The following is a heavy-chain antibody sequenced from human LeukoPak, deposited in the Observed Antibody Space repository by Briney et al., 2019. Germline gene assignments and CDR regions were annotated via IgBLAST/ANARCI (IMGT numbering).Heavy chain of an antibody. CDR1: GFTFNSYA. Sequence: GGSLRLSCAASGFTFNSYAMTWVRQAPGRGLEWVSAISGGGGSTYYADSVKGRFTISRDKSKKTLYLQMNSLRVEDTAIYYCVRGSEPDRGLDYWGQGTPVTVSS. CDR3: VRGSEPDRGLDY. J-gene: IGHJ4*02. CDR2: ISGGGGST. V-gene: IGHV3-23*01. D-gene: IGHD1-14*01.